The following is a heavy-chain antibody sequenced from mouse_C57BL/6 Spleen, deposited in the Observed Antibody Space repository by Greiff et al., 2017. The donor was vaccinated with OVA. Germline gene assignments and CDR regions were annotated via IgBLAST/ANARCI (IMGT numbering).Heavy chain of an antibody. D-gene: IGHD2-5*01. V-gene: IGHV2-9*01. Sequence: VKLMESGPGLVAPSQSLSITCTVSGFSLTSYGVDWVRQPPGKGLEWLGVIWGGGSTNYYSALMSSLSISTYTSKGQVFLKMNSLQTDDTAMYYCAKHDSNKAMDYWGQGTSVTVSS. J-gene: IGHJ4*01. CDR3: AKHDSNKAMDY. CDR2: IWGGGST. CDR1: GFSLTSYG.